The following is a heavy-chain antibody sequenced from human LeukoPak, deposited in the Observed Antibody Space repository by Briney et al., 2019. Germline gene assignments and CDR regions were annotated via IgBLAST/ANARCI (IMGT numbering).Heavy chain of an antibody. CDR1: GGSFSGYY. J-gene: IGHJ4*02. CDR2: INHSGST. D-gene: IGHD6-6*01. V-gene: IGHV4-34*01. Sequence: SETLSLTCAVYGGSFSGYYWSWIRQPPGKGLEWIGEINHSGSTNYNPSLKSRVTISVDTSKNQFSLKLSPVTAADTAVYYCARSPIAARRTPFDYWGQGTLVTVSS. CDR3: ARSPIAARRTPFDY.